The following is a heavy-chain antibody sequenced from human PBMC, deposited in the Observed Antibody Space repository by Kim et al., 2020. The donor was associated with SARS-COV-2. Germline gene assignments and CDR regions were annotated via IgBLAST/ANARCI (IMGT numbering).Heavy chain of an antibody. D-gene: IGHD3-22*01. V-gene: IGHV3-30*07. CDR3: ARDMLPYYYDSSGYYGY. Sequence: VKGRLTISRDNSKNPRYLQMNSLRAEDTAVYYCARDMLPYYYDSSGYYGYWGQGTLVTVSS. J-gene: IGHJ4*02.